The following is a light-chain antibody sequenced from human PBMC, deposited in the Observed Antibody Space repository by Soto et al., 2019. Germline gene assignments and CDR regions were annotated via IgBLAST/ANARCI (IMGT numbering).Light chain of an antibody. CDR2: KAS. CDR1: QIISSW. Sequence: DIQMTQSPSTLSASVGDRVTITCRASQIISSWLAWYQQKPGRAPKLLIYKASSLQSGVPSRFSGSGSGTELTLTISSLQPDDFATYYCQHYNSYPYTFGQGTKVDI. CDR3: QHYNSYPYT. J-gene: IGKJ2*01. V-gene: IGKV1-5*03.